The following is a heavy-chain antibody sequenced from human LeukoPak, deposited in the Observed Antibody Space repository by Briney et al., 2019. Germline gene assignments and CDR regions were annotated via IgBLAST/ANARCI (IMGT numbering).Heavy chain of an antibody. CDR2: IYHSGST. V-gene: IGHV4-4*02. D-gene: IGHD2-21*02. J-gene: IGHJ4*02. Sequence: SGTLSLTCAVSGGSISSSNWWSWVRQPPGKGLEWIGEIYHSGSTNYNPSLKSRVTISVDKSKNQFSLKLSSVTAADTAVYYCASPAYCGGDCYSAPLDYWGQGTLVTVSS. CDR3: ASPAYCGGDCYSAPLDY. CDR1: GGSISSSNW.